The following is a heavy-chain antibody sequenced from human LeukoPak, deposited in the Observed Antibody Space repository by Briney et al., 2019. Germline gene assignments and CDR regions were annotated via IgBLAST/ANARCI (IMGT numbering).Heavy chain of an antibody. V-gene: IGHV1-8*03. CDR3: ARRSGSGRNPFHI. J-gene: IGHJ3*02. CDR1: GYTFTTYD. Sequence: ASVKVSCKASGYTFTTYDISWVRQATGQGLEWMGWMNPNSGNTGYAQKFQGRVTITRSTSISTAYMELSSLRSEDTAVYYCARRSGSGRNPFHIWGQGTMVTVSS. D-gene: IGHD3-10*01. CDR2: MNPNSGNT.